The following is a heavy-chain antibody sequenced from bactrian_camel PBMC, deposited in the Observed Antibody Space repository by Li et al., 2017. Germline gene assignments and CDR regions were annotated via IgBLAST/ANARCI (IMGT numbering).Heavy chain of an antibody. D-gene: IGHD4*01. Sequence: QVQLVESGGGSVQAGGSLRLSCAASGFTFSSYYMNWVRQAPGKGLEWVSTVVSDGSHAYYASSVRGRFTISQDDRKRTLYLQMDHLKPEDTGMYYCAARLACYEDDYRRSDTFGYWGQGTQVTVS. V-gene: IGHV3S6*01. CDR1: GFTFSSYY. CDR2: VVSDGSHA. CDR3: AARLACYEDDYRRSDTFGY. J-gene: IGHJ6*01.